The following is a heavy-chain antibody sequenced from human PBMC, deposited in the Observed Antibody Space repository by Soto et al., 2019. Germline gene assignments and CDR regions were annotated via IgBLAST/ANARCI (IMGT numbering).Heavy chain of an antibody. Sequence: ASVKVSCKASGGTFSSYTISWVRQAPGQGLEWMGRIIPILGIANYAQKFQGRVTITADKSTSTAYMELSSLRSEDTAVYYCAREWRGVAGTPAFDYWGQGTLVTVSS. CDR1: GGTFSSYT. CDR2: IIPILGIA. V-gene: IGHV1-69*04. CDR3: AREWRGVAGTPAFDY. J-gene: IGHJ4*02. D-gene: IGHD6-19*01.